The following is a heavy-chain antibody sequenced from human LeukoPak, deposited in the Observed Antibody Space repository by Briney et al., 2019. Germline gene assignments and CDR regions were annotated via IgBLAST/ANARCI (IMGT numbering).Heavy chain of an antibody. J-gene: IGHJ4*02. CDR3: AKDRVATIRSKSIDY. CDR2: INSYGNST. V-gene: IGHV3-74*01. Sequence: GGSLRLSCVGSGFTFGTYWMHWVRQAPGKGLVWVSRINSYGNSTNYADSAKGRFTISRDNAKNTLYLQMNSLRAEDTAVYYCAKDRVATIRSKSIDYWGQGTLVTVSS. D-gene: IGHD5-12*01. CDR1: GFTFGTYW.